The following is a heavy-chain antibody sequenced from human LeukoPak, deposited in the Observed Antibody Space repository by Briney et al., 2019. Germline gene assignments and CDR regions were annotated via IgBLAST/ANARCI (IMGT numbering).Heavy chain of an antibody. J-gene: IGHJ4*02. CDR3: ARERLRFGELAD. V-gene: IGHV1-46*01. CDR1: GYTFTSYY. D-gene: IGHD3-10*01. Sequence: GASVKVSCKASGYTFTSYYMHWVRQAPGQGLEWMGIINPSGGSTSYAQKFQGRVTMTRDTSTSTVYMELSSLRSEDTAAYYCARERLRFGELADWGQGTLVTVSS. CDR2: INPSGGST.